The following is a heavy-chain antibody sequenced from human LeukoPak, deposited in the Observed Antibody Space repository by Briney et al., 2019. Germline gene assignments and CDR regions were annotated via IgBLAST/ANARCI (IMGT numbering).Heavy chain of an antibody. CDR3: AKGGDSASYYDY. V-gene: IGHV1-46*01. CDR2: INPTGGDT. Sequence: ASVKVSCKTSGYIFTSYFIHWLRQAPGQGPEWMGTINPTGGDTRYAQRFQGRVTVTRDRFTSTVYMELSSMRSEDTAMYDCAKGGDSASYYDYWGQGTLVRVSS. CDR1: GYIFTSYF. D-gene: IGHD1-26*01. J-gene: IGHJ4*02.